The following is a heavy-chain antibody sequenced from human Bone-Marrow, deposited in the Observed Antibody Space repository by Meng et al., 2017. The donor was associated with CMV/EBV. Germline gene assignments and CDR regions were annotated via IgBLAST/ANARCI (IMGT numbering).Heavy chain of an antibody. CDR2: IRQDGREK. CDR3: ARICVNGSACYHFDS. V-gene: IGHV3-7*01. Sequence: GGSLRLSCTGSGFTFSSYWMSWVRQAPGKGLEWVANIRQDGREKHYVDSVKGRFTISRDNTKNTLYLEMNTLRDEDTAVYHCARICVNGSACYHFDSWGQGARVTVSS. CDR1: GFTFSSYW. D-gene: IGHD2-2*01. J-gene: IGHJ4*02.